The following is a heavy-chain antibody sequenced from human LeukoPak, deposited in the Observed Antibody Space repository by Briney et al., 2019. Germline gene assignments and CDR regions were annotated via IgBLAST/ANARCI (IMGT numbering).Heavy chain of an antibody. CDR3: AKAPGLLDFDY. CDR2: ISVSGGTT. D-gene: IGHD2-15*01. J-gene: IGHJ4*02. Sequence: GGSLRLSCAASGFTFTNYAMNWVRQAPGKGLEWVSAISVSGGTTYYADSVKGRFTISRDNSKNTVYLQMNSLRAEDTAVYYCAKAPGLLDFDYWGQGALVTVSS. V-gene: IGHV3-23*01. CDR1: GFTFTNYA.